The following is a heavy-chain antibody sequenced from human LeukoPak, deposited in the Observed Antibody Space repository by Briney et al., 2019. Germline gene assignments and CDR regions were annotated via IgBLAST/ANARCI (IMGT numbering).Heavy chain of an antibody. J-gene: IGHJ3*02. CDR1: GGSISSSSYY. V-gene: IGHV4-39*07. Sequence: PSETLSLTCTVSGGSISSSSYYWGWIRQPPGKGLEWIGSIYYSGSTYYNPSLKSRVTISVDTSKNQFSLKLSSVTAADTAVYYCDVDLTPASAFDIWGQGTMVTVSS. CDR3: DVDLTPASAFDI. D-gene: IGHD4-23*01. CDR2: IYYSGST.